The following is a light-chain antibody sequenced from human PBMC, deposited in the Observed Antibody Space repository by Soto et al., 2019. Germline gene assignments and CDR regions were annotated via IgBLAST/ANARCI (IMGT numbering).Light chain of an antibody. CDR1: QSISSW. CDR2: DAS. V-gene: IGKV1-5*01. J-gene: IGKJ1*01. CDR3: QQYNSLTWT. Sequence: DIQMTQSPSTLSASVGDRVTITCRASQSISSWLAWYQQKPGKAPKLLIYDASSLESGVPSRFSGSGSGTEFTLTISSLQPDDFATYYCQQYNSLTWTFGQSTKVEIK.